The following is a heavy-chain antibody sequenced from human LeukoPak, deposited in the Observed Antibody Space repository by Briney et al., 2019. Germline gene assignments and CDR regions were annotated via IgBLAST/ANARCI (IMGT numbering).Heavy chain of an antibody. J-gene: IGHJ4*02. CDR3: AKDLLMAFDY. D-gene: IGHD5-24*01. Sequence: GGSLRLSCAASGFTFSSYWMSWVRQAPGKGLEWVAVISYDGSNKYYADSVKGRFTISRDNSKNTLYLQMNSLRAEDTAVYYCAKDLLMAFDYWGQGTLVTVSS. V-gene: IGHV3-30*18. CDR2: ISYDGSNK. CDR1: GFTFSSYW.